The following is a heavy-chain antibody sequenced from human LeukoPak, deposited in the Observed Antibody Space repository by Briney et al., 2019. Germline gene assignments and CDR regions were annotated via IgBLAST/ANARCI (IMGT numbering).Heavy chain of an antibody. J-gene: IGHJ3*02. CDR3: ARRVASWGAFDI. D-gene: IGHD7-27*01. CDR2: IYPGDSET. V-gene: IGHV5-51*01. Sequence: GESLKISCKGSENSFTSYWIGWVRQMPGKGLEWMGIIYPGDSETRYSPSFQGQVTISADRSISTAYLQWSSLKASDTAMYYCARRVASWGAFDIWGQGTMVTVSS. CDR1: ENSFTSYW.